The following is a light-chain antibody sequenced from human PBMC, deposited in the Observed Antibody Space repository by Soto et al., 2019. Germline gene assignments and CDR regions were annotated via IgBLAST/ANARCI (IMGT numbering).Light chain of an antibody. Sequence: DIQLTQSPSFLSASVGDGVTITCRASQAINNFLAWYQQKPGKAPKLVIYDASILQSGVPSRFSGSGSGTEFTLTISSMQPEDFATYYCQQLNSHPLTFGGGTKVEIK. CDR2: DAS. CDR3: QQLNSHPLT. V-gene: IGKV1-9*01. J-gene: IGKJ4*01. CDR1: QAINNF.